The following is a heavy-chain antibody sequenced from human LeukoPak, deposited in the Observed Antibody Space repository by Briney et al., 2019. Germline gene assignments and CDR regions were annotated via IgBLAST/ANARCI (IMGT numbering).Heavy chain of an antibody. Sequence: GGSLRLSCTASGFTFDNFAMHWVRQAPGKGLEWVAVIFYDGTIYYYADSVKGRFTISRDNAKDSLYLQMNSLRAEDTALYYCARLEDYDILTGFDYWGQGTLVTVSS. CDR2: IFYDGTIY. D-gene: IGHD3-9*01. V-gene: IGHV3-30*04. J-gene: IGHJ4*02. CDR3: ARLEDYDILTGFDY. CDR1: GFTFDNFA.